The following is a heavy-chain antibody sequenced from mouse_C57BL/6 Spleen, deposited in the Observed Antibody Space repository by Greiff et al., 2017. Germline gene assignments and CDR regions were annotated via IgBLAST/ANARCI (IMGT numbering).Heavy chain of an antibody. V-gene: IGHV3-6*01. J-gene: IGHJ1*03. Sequence: ESGPGLVKPSQSLSLTCSVTGYSITSGYYWNWIRQFPGNKLEWMGYISYDGSNNYNPSLNNRISITRDTSKNQFFLKLNSVTTEDTATYYWASYYYGSSYGYYDVWGTGTTVTVSS. CDR1: GYSITSGYY. CDR2: ISYDGSN. D-gene: IGHD1-1*01. CDR3: ASYYYGSSYGYYDV.